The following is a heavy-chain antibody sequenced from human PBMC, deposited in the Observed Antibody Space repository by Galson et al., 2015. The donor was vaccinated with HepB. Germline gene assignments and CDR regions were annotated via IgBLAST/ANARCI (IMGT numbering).Heavy chain of an antibody. D-gene: IGHD6-19*01. CDR3: VRVVRYSSAWVIDY. J-gene: IGHJ4*02. Sequence: SLRLSCAASGFSFSDHYMDWVRQAPGKGLEWVGRSRDKANSYTTGYAASVKGRFTISRDDSKNSLYLQMNSLKIEDTAVYYCVRVVRYSSAWVIDYWGQGTLVTVSS. CDR2: SRDKANSYTT. CDR1: GFSFSDHY. V-gene: IGHV3-72*01.